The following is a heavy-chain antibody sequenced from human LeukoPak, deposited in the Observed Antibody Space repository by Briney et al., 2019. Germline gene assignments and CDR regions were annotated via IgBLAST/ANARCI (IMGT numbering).Heavy chain of an antibody. CDR1: GYTFTSYG. CDR3: ARSLFPSGSYGGGAFDI. D-gene: IGHD1-26*01. V-gene: IGHV1-18*01. CDR2: ISAYNGNT. J-gene: IGHJ3*02. Sequence: ASVKVSCKASGYTFTSYGISWVRQAPGQGLEWMGWISAYNGNTNYAQKLQGRVTMTTDTSTSTAYMELRSLRSDDTAVYYCARSLFPSGSYGGGAFDIWGQGTMVTVSS.